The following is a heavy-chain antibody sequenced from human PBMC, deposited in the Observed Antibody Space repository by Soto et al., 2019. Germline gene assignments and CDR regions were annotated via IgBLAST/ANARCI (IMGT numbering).Heavy chain of an antibody. CDR3: ARGGSSSDY. CDR2: IIPSTGST. V-gene: IGHV1-69*12. D-gene: IGHD6-13*01. J-gene: IGHJ4*02. CDR1: GGTYCTYA. Sequence: QVQLVQSGAEVKKPGSSVKVSCKAFGGTYCTYAVSWVRQAPGQGLEWVGGIIPSTGSTNHAQKFQGRVTITADESTRTVYMELTSLRSDDTAVYYFARGGSSSDYWGQGTLVTVSS.